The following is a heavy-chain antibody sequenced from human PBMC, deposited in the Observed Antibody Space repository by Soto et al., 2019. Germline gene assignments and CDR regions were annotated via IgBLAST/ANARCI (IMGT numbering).Heavy chain of an antibody. CDR2: ISYDGSNK. D-gene: IGHD3-22*01. CDR3: ARDYDSSGYCHY. V-gene: IGHV3-30-3*01. J-gene: IGHJ4*02. Sequence: QVQLVESGGGVVQPGRSLRLSCAASGFTFSSYAMRWVRQAPGKGLEWVAVISYDGSNKDYADSVKGRFSISRDNSKQTLYLQMNSLRAEDTAAYYCARDYDSSGYCHYWGQGTLVTVSS. CDR1: GFTFSSYA.